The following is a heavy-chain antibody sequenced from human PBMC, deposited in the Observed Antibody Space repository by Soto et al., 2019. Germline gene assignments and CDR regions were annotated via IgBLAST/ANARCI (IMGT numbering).Heavy chain of an antibody. CDR1: GYTFTSYD. CDR2: MNPNSGNT. V-gene: IGHV1-8*01. Sequence: ASVKVSCKASGYTFTSYDINWVRQATGQGLEWMGWMNPNSGNTGYAQKFQGRVTMTRNTSISTAYMELSSLRSDDTAVYYCARDYCSGGSCYSRDFQHWSQGTLVTVSS. D-gene: IGHD2-15*01. J-gene: IGHJ1*01. CDR3: ARDYCSGGSCYSRDFQH.